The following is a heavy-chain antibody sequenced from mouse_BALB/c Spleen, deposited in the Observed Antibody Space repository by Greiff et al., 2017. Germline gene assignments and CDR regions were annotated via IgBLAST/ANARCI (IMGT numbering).Heavy chain of an antibody. CDR3: ARGYYYGRAFDY. D-gene: IGHD1-1*01. J-gene: IGHJ2*01. CDR1: GFTFSSYG. V-gene: IGHV5-6-3*01. Sequence: EVQVVESGGGLVQPGGSLKLSCAASGFTFSSYGMSWVRQTPDKRLELVATINSNGGSTYYPDSVKGRFTISRDNAKNTLYLQMSSLKSEDTAMYYCARGYYYGRAFDYWGQGTTLTVSS. CDR2: INSNGGST.